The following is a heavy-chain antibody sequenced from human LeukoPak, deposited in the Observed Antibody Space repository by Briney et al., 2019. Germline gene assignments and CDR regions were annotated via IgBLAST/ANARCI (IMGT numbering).Heavy chain of an antibody. CDR3: ARGPPNWGYDY. D-gene: IGHD7-27*01. J-gene: IGHJ4*02. CDR1: GGSISSGGYY. CDR2: IYYSGST. V-gene: IGHV4-31*03. Sequence: TLSLTCTVSGGSISSGGYYWSWIRQHPGKGLEWIGYIYYSGSTYYNPSLKSRVTISVDTSKNQFSLKLSSVTAADTAVYYCARGPPNWGYDYWGPGTLVTVSS.